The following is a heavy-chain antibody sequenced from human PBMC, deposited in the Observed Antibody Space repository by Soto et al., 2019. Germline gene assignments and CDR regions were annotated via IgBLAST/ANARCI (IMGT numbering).Heavy chain of an antibody. V-gene: IGHV3-23*01. CDR3: AKMSLSMIGVVLTTSYNFDH. Sequence: EVQLLESGGGLVQPGVSLRLSCAAPGFTFSSYGVSWVRQAPGKGLEWVAAISGSGSSTYYADSVKGRFTISRDNSKNTLYLQVNSLRAEDTAVYYCAKMSLSMIGVVLTTSYNFDHWGQGALVTVSS. CDR1: GFTFSSYG. CDR2: ISGSGSST. J-gene: IGHJ4*02. D-gene: IGHD3-22*01.